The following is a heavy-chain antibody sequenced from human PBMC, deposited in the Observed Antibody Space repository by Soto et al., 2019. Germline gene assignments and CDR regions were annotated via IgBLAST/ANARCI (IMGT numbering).Heavy chain of an antibody. CDR3: ARGLRIYYDRSGLHY. J-gene: IGHJ4*02. D-gene: IGHD3-22*01. Sequence: GGSLRLSCAASGFTFSNYEMNWVRQTPGKGLEWVSYISYTGSTIYYADSVRGRFTISRDNSKNSLYLQMNSLRAEDTAVYYCARGLRIYYDRSGLHYWGQGTLVTVSS. V-gene: IGHV3-48*03. CDR1: GFTFSNYE. CDR2: ISYTGSTI.